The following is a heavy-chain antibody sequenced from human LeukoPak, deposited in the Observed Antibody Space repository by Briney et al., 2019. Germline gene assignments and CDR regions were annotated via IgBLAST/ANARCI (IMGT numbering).Heavy chain of an antibody. CDR2: ISSSDSYI. D-gene: IGHD2-15*01. J-gene: IGHJ6*03. CDR1: GFTFSSYN. Sequence: GGSLRLSCAASGFTFSSYNMNWVRQAPGKGLEWVSSISSSDSYIYYADSVKGRFTISRDNAKNSLYLQMNSLRAEDTAVYYCARSECSGGSCYRIGYYMDVWGKGTTVTVSS. CDR3: ARSECSGGSCYRIGYYMDV. V-gene: IGHV3-21*01.